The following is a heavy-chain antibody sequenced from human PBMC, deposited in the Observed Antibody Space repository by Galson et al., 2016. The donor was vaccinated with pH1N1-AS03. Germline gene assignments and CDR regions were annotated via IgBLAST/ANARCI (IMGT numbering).Heavy chain of an antibody. CDR2: TYYWSNWRY. J-gene: IGHJ6*02. CDR1: GDSVSNSNAA. V-gene: IGHV6-1*01. CDR3: AKVKPQDYSSDWLRTYYYYAMDV. Sequence: CAISGDSVSNSNAAWTWIRQSPSRGLEWLGRTYYWSNWRYDYALSVKGRITISPDTSMNQVSLQLNSVTPEDTAIYYCAKVKPQDYSSDWLRTYYYYAMDVWGQGTTVTVS. D-gene: IGHD6-19*01.